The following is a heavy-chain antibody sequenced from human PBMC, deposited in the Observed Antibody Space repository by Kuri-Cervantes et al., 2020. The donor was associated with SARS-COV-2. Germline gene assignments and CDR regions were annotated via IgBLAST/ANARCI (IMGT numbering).Heavy chain of an antibody. CDR1: GYTFTSYG. D-gene: IGHD2/OR15-2a*01. J-gene: IGHJ4*02. CDR2: ISAYNGNT. Sequence: ASVKVSCKASGYTFTSYGISWVRQAPGQGLEWMGWISAYNGNTNYAQKLQGRVTITRDTSASTAYMELSSLRSEDTAVYYCARAAENLGPFDYWGQGTLVTVSS. CDR3: ARAAENLGPFDY. V-gene: IGHV1-18*01.